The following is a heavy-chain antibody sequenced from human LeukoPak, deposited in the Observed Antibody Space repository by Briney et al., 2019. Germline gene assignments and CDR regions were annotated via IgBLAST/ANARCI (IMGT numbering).Heavy chain of an antibody. Sequence: PGGSLRLSCAASGFTFSSYGMHWVRQAPGKGLEWVAVISYDGSNKYYADSVKGRFTISRDNSKNTLYLQMNSLRAEDTAVYYCAKEYRVVPAAIKGGYYYGMDVWGQGTTVTVS. V-gene: IGHV3-30*18. CDR3: AKEYRVVPAAIKGGYYYGMDV. D-gene: IGHD2-2*01. J-gene: IGHJ6*02. CDR1: GFTFSSYG. CDR2: ISYDGSNK.